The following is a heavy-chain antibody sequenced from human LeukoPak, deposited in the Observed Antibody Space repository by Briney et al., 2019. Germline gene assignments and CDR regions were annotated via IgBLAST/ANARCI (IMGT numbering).Heavy chain of an antibody. CDR3: ARDSNYDFWSGYPDY. V-gene: IGHV3-21*01. CDR2: ISSSSSYI. Sequence: GSLRLSCAASGFTFSSYSMNWDRQAPGKGLEWVSSISSSSSYIYYADSVKGRFTISRDNAKNSLYLQMNSLRAEDTAVYYCARDSNYDFWSGYPDYWGQGTLVTASS. CDR1: GFTFSSYS. D-gene: IGHD3-3*01. J-gene: IGHJ4*02.